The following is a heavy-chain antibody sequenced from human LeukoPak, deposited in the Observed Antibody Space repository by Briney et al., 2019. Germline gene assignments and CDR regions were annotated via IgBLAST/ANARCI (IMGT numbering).Heavy chain of an antibody. V-gene: IGHV3-11*01. D-gene: IGHD5-24*01. CDR3: ARGGPQMATINELMDV. J-gene: IGHJ6*02. Sequence: GGSLRLSCAASGFTFSDYYMSWIRQAPGKGLEWVSYISSSGSTIYYADSVKGRFTISRDNAKNSLYLQMNSLRAEDTAVYYCARGGPQMATINELMDVWGQGTTVTVSS. CDR2: ISSSGSTI. CDR1: GFTFSDYY.